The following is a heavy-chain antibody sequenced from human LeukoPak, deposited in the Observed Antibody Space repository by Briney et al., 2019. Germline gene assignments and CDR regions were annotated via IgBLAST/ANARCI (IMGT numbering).Heavy chain of an antibody. J-gene: IGHJ5*02. CDR3: AKGGQWLAYNWFDP. CDR1: GFTFSSYA. CDR2: ISGSGGST. D-gene: IGHD6-19*01. V-gene: IGHV3-23*01. Sequence: GGSPRLSCAASGFTFSSYAMSWVRQAPGKGLEWVSAISGSGGSTYYADSVKGRFTISRDNSKNTLYLQMNSLRAEDTAVYYCAKGGQWLAYNWFDPWGQGTLVTVSP.